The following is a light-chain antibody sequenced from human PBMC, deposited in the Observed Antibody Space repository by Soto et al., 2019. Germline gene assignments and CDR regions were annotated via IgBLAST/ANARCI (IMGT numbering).Light chain of an antibody. CDR3: SSYTSSSTRV. V-gene: IGLV2-14*03. J-gene: IGLJ1*01. CDR2: DVS. Sequence: QSALTQPASVSGSPGQSITISCTGTSSDVGGYNYVSWYQQHPDKAPKLMIYDVSNRPSGVSNRFSGSKSGNTASLTISGLQADDEADYYCSSYTSSSTRVFGTGTKSPS. CDR1: SSDVGGYNY.